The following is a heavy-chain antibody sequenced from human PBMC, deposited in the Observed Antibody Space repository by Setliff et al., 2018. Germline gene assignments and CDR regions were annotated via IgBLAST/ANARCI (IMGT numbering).Heavy chain of an antibody. V-gene: IGHV4-4*07. Sequence: SETLSLTCTVSGGSFTSYYLAWFSQPAVKGLEWIGHIYTRGGANYNLSLKSRVSISVDTSKNQFSLNLNSVTGADTAIYYCAGGLNSDSWTFAYWGQGSLVTVSS. J-gene: IGHJ4*02. CDR1: GGSFTSYY. CDR2: IYTRGGA. CDR3: AGGLNSDSWTFAY. D-gene: IGHD2-15*01.